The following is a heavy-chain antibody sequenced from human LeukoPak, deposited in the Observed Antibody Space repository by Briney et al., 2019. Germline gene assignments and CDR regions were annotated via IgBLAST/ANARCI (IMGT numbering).Heavy chain of an antibody. CDR2: IYYSGST. CDR3: ARDTLLDAFDI. Sequence: SETLSLTCTVSGGSISSYYWSWIRQRPGKGLEWIWYIYYSGSTNYNPSLKSRVTISVDTSKTQFSLKLSSVTAADTAVYYCARDTLLDAFDIWGQGTMVTVSS. J-gene: IGHJ3*02. V-gene: IGHV4-59*01. CDR1: GGSISSYY.